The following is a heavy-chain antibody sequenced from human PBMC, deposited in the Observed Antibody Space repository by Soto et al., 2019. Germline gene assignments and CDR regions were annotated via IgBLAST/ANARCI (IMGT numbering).Heavy chain of an antibody. Sequence: GGSLRLSCAASGFTFSSYAMHWVRQAPGKGLEWVAVISYDGSNKCYADSVKGRFTISRDNSKNTLYLQMNSLRAEDTAVYYCARAHWNYDRALDYWGQGTLVTVSS. CDR3: ARAHWNYDRALDY. CDR2: ISYDGSNK. V-gene: IGHV3-30-3*01. CDR1: GFTFSSYA. J-gene: IGHJ4*02. D-gene: IGHD1-7*01.